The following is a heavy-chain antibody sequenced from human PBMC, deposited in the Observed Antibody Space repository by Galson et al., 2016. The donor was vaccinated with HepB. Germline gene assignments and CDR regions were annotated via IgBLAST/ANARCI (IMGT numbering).Heavy chain of an antibody. CDR2: ISGGGDNT. CDR3: AKAHVTCNSASCYARAYYYYVMDV. D-gene: IGHD2-2*01. V-gene: IGHV3-23*01. J-gene: IGHJ6*02. Sequence: SLRLSCAASGFTFSSYAMSWVRQAPGKGLEWVSVISGGGDNTYYADSVKDRFTISRDNPKNTLYLQMNSLRADYTAVYYCAKAHVTCNSASCYARAYYYYVMDVWGQGTTVTVSS. CDR1: GFTFSSYA.